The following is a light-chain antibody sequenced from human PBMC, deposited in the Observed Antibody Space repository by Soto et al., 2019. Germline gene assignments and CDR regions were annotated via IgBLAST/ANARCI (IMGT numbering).Light chain of an antibody. J-gene: IGLJ3*02. Sequence: QSALTQPRSVSGSPGQSVTISCTGTSSGVSAYNYVSWYQQHPGKVPKLMIYDVSRRPSGVPDRFSGSKSGNTASLTISGLQADDEADYYCCSYAGSYTLVFGGGTKLTVL. CDR1: SSGVSAYNY. CDR3: CSYAGSYTLV. CDR2: DVS. V-gene: IGLV2-11*01.